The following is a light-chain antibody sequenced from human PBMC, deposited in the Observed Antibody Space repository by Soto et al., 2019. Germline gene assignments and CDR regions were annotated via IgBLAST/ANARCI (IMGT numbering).Light chain of an antibody. J-gene: IGKJ2*01. Sequence: DIQMTQSPSTLSASVGDRVTITCRASQSISNWLAWYQQKPGKAPKLLMYKASSVESGVPSRFSGRGSGTEFTLTISSLQPDDFATYYCQQYNSYPYTFGQGTKLEIK. CDR1: QSISNW. CDR2: KAS. CDR3: QQYNSYPYT. V-gene: IGKV1-5*03.